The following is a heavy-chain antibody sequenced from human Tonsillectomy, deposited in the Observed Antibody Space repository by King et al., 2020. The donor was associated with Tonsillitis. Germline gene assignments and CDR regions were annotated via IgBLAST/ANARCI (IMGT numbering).Heavy chain of an antibody. J-gene: IGHJ2*01. D-gene: IGHD3-16*01. CDR2: ISGSGGST. CDR3: SKDGVWDWYFDL. V-gene: IGHV3-23*04. CDR1: GFTFSSYA. Sequence: VQLVESGGGLVQPGGSLRLSCAASGFTFSSYAMSWVRQAPGKGLEWVSISGSGGSTYYADSVKGRFTISRDNSKNTLYLQMNSLRAEDTAVYYFSKDGVWDWYFDLSGRGTLVTVSS.